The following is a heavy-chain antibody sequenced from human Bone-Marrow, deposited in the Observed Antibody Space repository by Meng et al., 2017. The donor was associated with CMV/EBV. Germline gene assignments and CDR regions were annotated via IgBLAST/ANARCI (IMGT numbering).Heavy chain of an antibody. CDR2: ISGSGGST. D-gene: IGHD2-2*01. V-gene: IGHV3-23*01. J-gene: IGHJ4*02. CDR1: GFTFSSYD. Sequence: GESLKISCAASGFTFSSYDMHWVRQAPRKGLEWVSAISGSGGSTYYADSVKGRFTISRDNSKNTLYLQMTSLRAEDTAVYYCAKASCSSTSCHPYYFDYWGQGTLVTVSS. CDR3: AKASCSSTSCHPYYFDY.